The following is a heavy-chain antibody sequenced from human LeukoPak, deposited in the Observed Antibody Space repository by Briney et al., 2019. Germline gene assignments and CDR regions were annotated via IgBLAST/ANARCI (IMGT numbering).Heavy chain of an antibody. Sequence: GGSLRLSCAASGFTFSSYGMHWVRQAPGKGLEWVAVISYDGSNKYYADSVKGRFTISRDNSKNTLYLQMNSLRAEDTAVYYCAKDYSSSWDASDYWGQGTLVTVSS. V-gene: IGHV3-30*18. D-gene: IGHD6-13*01. CDR3: AKDYSSSWDASDY. CDR2: ISYDGSNK. CDR1: GFTFSSYG. J-gene: IGHJ4*02.